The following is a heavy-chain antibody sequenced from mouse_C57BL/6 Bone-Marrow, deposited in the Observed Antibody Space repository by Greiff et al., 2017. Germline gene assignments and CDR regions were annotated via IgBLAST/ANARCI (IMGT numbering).Heavy chain of an antibody. CDR1: GFTFSSYG. Sequence: EVQLVESGGDLVKPGGSLKLSCAASGFTFSSYGMSWVRQTPDKRLEWVATISSGGSYTYYPDSVKGRFTISRDNAKNTLYLQMSSLKSEDTAMYYCARHGLLGDYWGQGTSVTVSS. CDR2: ISSGGSYT. J-gene: IGHJ4*01. D-gene: IGHD3-1*01. CDR3: ARHGLLGDY. V-gene: IGHV5-6*01.